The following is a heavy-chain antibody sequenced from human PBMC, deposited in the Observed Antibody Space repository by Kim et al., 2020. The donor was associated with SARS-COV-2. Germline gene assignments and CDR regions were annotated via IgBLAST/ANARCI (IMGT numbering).Heavy chain of an antibody. J-gene: IGHJ4*02. CDR3: ARAMAARYYGSGTFYFDY. V-gene: IGHV1-69*13. CDR1: GGTFSSYA. CDR2: IIPIFGTA. Sequence: SVKVSCKASGGTFSSYAISWVRQAPGQGLEWMGGIIPIFGTANYAQKFQGRVTLTADESTSTAYMELSSLRSEDTAVYYCARAMAARYYGSGTFYFDYWGQGALVTVSS. D-gene: IGHD3-10*01.